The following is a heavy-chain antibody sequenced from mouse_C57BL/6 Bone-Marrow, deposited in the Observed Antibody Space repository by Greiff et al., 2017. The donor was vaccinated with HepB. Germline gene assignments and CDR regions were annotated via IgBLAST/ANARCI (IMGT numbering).Heavy chain of an antibody. Sequence: VQLQQSGAELVRPGASVTLSCKASGYTFTDYDMHWVKQTPVHGLEWIGAIDPETGGTAYNQKFKGKARLTADKSSSTAYMELRSLTSEDSAVYYCTRKDYDPAWFAYWGQGTLVTVSA. J-gene: IGHJ3*01. V-gene: IGHV1-15*01. CDR2: IDPETGGT. CDR1: GYTFTDYD. D-gene: IGHD2-4*01. CDR3: TRKDYDPAWFAY.